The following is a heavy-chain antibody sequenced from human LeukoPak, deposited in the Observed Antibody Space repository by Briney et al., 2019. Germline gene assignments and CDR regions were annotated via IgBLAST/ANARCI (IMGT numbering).Heavy chain of an antibody. D-gene: IGHD2-21*02. CDR2: ISGSGGST. CDR3: AKPTCGGDCYSYYFDY. CDR1: GFTFSNYG. J-gene: IGHJ4*02. Sequence: GGSLRLSCAATGFTFSNYGMSWVRQAPGKGLEWVSAISGSGGSTDYADSVKGRFTISRDNSKNTLYLQINSLRAEDTAVYYCAKPTCGGDCYSYYFDYWGQGTLVTVSS. V-gene: IGHV3-23*01.